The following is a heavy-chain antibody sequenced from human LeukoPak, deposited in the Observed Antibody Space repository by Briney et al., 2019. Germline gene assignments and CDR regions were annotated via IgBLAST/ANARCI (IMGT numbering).Heavy chain of an antibody. V-gene: IGHV3-30*02. Sequence: GGSLRLSCSASGFTFSNYGMHWVRQAPGKGLEWVAFIRYDSTNQYYGDSVRGRFTVSRDNSKKTVFLQMNSLRVEDTAMYYCARAGADPTMLYYFYYYYMDVWGKGTTVTISS. J-gene: IGHJ6*03. CDR3: ARAGADPTMLYYFYYYYMDV. D-gene: IGHD3-16*01. CDR1: GFTFSNYG. CDR2: IRYDSTNQ.